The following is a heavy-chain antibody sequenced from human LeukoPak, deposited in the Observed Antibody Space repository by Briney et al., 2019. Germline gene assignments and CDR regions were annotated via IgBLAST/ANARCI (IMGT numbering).Heavy chain of an antibody. CDR1: GFTFSSYA. J-gene: IGHJ6*02. CDR3: AKHLGYCSGGSCYSLYGMDV. D-gene: IGHD2-15*01. CDR2: ISGSGGST. Sequence: GGSLRLSCAASGFTFSSYAMSWVRQAPGKGLEWVSAISGSGGSTYYADSVKGRFTISRDNSKNTLYLQMNSLRAEDTAVYYCAKHLGYCSGGSCYSLYGMDVWGQGTTVTVSS. V-gene: IGHV3-23*01.